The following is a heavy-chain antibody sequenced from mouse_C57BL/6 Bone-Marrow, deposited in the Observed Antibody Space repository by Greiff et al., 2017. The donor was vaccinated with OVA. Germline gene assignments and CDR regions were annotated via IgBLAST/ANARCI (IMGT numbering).Heavy chain of an antibody. V-gene: IGHV1-76*01. J-gene: IGHJ2*01. D-gene: IGHD2-3*01. Sequence: QVQLKESGAELVRPGASVKLSCKASGYTFTDYYINWVKQRPGQGLEWIARIYPGSGNTYYNEKFKGKATLTAEKSSSTAYMQLSSLTSEDSAVYFCARPSDGYYKGYYFDYWGQGTTLTVSS. CDR3: ARPSDGYYKGYYFDY. CDR2: IYPGSGNT. CDR1: GYTFTDYY.